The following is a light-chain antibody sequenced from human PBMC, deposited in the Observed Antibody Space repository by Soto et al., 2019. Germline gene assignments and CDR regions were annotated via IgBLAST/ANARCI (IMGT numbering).Light chain of an antibody. V-gene: IGLV1-51*01. J-gene: IGLJ2*01. CDR3: GTWDSSLSAVV. CDR2: DNN. Sequence: QSVLTQPPSVSAAPGQKVTISCSGSSSNIGDNYISWYQQLPGTAPKLLIYDNNKRPSRIPDRFSGSKSGTSATLGITGLQTGDEGDYYCGTWDSSLSAVVFGGGTKLTVL. CDR1: SSNIGDNY.